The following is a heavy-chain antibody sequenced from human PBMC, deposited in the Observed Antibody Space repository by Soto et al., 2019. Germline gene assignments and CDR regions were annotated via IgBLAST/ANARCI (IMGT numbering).Heavy chain of an antibody. D-gene: IGHD4-17*01. V-gene: IGHV1-69*13. CDR1: GGTLSSYA. J-gene: IGHJ3*02. CDR3: ARWMTTVLGDAFDI. CDR2: IIPIFGTA. Sequence: GASVKLSCKASGGTLSSYAISWVRQAPGQGLEWMGGIIPIFGTANYAQKFQGRVTITADESTSTAYMELSSLRSEDTAVYYCARWMTTVLGDAFDIWGQGTMVTVSS.